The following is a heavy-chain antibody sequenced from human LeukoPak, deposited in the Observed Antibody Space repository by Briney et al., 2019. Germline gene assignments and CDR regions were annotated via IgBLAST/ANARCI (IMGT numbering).Heavy chain of an antibody. CDR1: GGSISSYY. J-gene: IGHJ6*02. CDR3: ARGDTSFSSGPYYYYYGMDV. Sequence: PSETLSLTCTVSGGSISSYYWNWIRQPPGKGLEWIGYIYYSGSTNYNPSLKSRVTISVDTSKNQFSLQLNSVTPEDTAVYYCARGDTSFSSGPYYYYYGMDVWGQGTTVTISS. V-gene: IGHV4-59*12. CDR2: IYYSGST. D-gene: IGHD6-25*01.